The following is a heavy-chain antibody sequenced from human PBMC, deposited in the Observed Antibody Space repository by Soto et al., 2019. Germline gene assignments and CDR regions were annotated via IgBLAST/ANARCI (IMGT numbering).Heavy chain of an antibody. CDR3: ARDQRITIFGVVISPNRYYYYGMDV. D-gene: IGHD3-3*01. V-gene: IGHV1-18*01. CDR1: GYTFTSYG. J-gene: IGHJ6*02. CDR2: ISAYNGNT. Sequence: ASLKVSCKASGYTFTSYGISWVRQAPGQGLEWMGWISAYNGNTNYAQKLQGRVTMTTDTSTSTAYMELRSLRSDDTAVYYCARDQRITIFGVVISPNRYYYYGMDVWGQGTTVTVSS.